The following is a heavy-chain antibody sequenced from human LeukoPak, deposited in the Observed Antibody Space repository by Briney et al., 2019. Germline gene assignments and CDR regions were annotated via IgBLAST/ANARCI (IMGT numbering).Heavy chain of an antibody. CDR1: GGTFSGYA. Sequence: SVKVSCKASGGTFSGYAISWVRQAPGQGLEWMGGIIPIFGTANYAQKFQGRVTITADESTSTAYMELSSLRSEDTAVYYCAGYYYDSPGAFDIWGQGTMVTVSS. V-gene: IGHV1-69*13. CDR3: AGYYYDSPGAFDI. J-gene: IGHJ3*02. CDR2: IIPIFGTA. D-gene: IGHD3-22*01.